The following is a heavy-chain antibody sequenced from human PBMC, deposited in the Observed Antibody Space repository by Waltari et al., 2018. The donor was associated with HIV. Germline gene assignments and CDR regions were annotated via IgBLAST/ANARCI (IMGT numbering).Heavy chain of an antibody. V-gene: IGHV3-21*01. CDR3: ARDSRDNSWSLNFFDP. D-gene: IGHD6-13*01. Sequence: EVQLVESGGGPVKPGGSLRLSCRASGFTFTSSSLNGVRQAPGKGLEWISSISSSGTFTHYADSVKGRFTISRDNANKSVYLQMNSLRAEDTAVYYCARDSRDNSWSLNFFDPWGQGTLVTVSS. CDR1: GFTFTSSS. CDR2: ISSSGTFT. J-gene: IGHJ5*02.